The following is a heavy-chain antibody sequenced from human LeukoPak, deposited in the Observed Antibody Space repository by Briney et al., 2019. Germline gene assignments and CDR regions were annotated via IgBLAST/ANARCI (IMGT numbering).Heavy chain of an antibody. CDR2: LWYDGSKE. Sequence: GGSLRLSCVASGFTFGKYWMSWVRQAPGKGLEWVALLWYDGSKEYYADSVKGRFTISRDNSINTLYLQMNSLRGEDTAVYYCARDLGYSSPDYWGQGTLVTVSS. V-gene: IGHV3-33*07. D-gene: IGHD6-13*01. J-gene: IGHJ4*02. CDR1: GFTFGKYW. CDR3: ARDLGYSSPDY.